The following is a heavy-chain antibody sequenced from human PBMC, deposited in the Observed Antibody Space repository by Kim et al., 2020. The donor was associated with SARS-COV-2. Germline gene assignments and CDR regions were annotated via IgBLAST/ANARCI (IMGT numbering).Heavy chain of an antibody. Sequence: SETLSLTCAVYGGSFSGYYWSWIRQPPGKGLEWIGEINHSGSTNYNPSLKGRVTISVDTSKNQFSLKLSSVTAADTAVYYCARPYDSSGYLAFDIWGQGTMVTVSS. J-gene: IGHJ3*02. D-gene: IGHD3-22*01. CDR2: INHSGST. CDR3: ARPYDSSGYLAFDI. CDR1: GGSFSGYY. V-gene: IGHV4-34*01.